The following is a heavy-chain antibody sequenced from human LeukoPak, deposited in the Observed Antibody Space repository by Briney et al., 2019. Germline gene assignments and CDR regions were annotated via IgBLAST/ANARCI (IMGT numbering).Heavy chain of an antibody. D-gene: IGHD5-12*01. Sequence: PSETLSLTCTVSGGSISSGGYYWSWIRQHPGKSLEWIGYIYYSGSTYYNPSLKSRVTISVDTSKNQFSLKLNSVTAADTAVYYCARVAPDNWFDPWGQGTLVTVSS. J-gene: IGHJ5*02. V-gene: IGHV4-31*03. CDR1: GGSISSGGYY. CDR2: IYYSGST. CDR3: ARVAPDNWFDP.